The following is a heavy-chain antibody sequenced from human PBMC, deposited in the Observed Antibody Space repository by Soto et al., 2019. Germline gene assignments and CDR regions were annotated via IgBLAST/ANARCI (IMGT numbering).Heavy chain of an antibody. Sequence: QVQLQESGPGLVKPSQTLSLTCTVSGGSISSGGYYWSWIRQHPGKGLEWIGNTYYSGSTYYNPSLKSRLTISVDTSKNQFSLKLSSVTAADTAVYYCAREGNDGMDVWGQGTTVTVSS. J-gene: IGHJ6*02. CDR1: GGSISSGGYY. CDR2: TYYSGST. V-gene: IGHV4-31*03. CDR3: AREGNDGMDV.